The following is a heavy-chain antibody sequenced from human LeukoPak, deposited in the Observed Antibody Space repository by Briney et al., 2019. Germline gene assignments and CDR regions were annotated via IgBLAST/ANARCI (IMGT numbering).Heavy chain of an antibody. V-gene: IGHV3-7*01. Sequence: PGGSLRLSCEASGFTFSSHHMNWVRQTPGKGLESVATIKPDGSEKYYVDSVKGRFTISRDNAKSSLYLQMNSLRAEDTGVYFCARMSSYCDYWGQGTLVTVSS. CDR3: ARMSSYCDY. D-gene: IGHD2-2*01. CDR2: IKPDGSEK. CDR1: GFTFSSHH. J-gene: IGHJ4*02.